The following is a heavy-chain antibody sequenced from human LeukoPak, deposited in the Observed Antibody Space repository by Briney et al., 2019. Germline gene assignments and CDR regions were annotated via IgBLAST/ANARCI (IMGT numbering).Heavy chain of an antibody. D-gene: IGHD5-18*01. CDR2: ISSSSSYI. CDR1: GFTFSSYW. CDR3: ARESTAMDDY. Sequence: GGSLRLSCAASGFTFSSYWMNWVRQAPGKGLEWVSSISSSSSYIYYADSVKGRFTISRDNAKNSLYLQMNSLRAEDTAVYYCARESTAMDDYWGQGTLVTVSS. J-gene: IGHJ4*02. V-gene: IGHV3-21*01.